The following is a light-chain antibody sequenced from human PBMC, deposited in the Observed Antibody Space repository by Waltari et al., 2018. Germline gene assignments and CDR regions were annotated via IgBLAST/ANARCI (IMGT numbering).Light chain of an antibody. V-gene: IGLV2-14*03. CDR1: NSDVGAYNF. CDR2: DLT. Sequence: QSALTQPASVSGSPGQSITISCTGTNSDVGAYNFVSWYQQHPGRAPKLLIYDLTKRPSGVSNRVAGSKSGNTASLTMSGLQADDEADYYCSSDRGDNVVIFGGGTRLTVL. CDR3: SSDRGDNVVI. J-gene: IGLJ2*01.